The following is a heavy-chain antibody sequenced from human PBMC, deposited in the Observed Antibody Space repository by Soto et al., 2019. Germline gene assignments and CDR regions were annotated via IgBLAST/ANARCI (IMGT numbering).Heavy chain of an antibody. CDR2: IYNSGST. CDR3: ARHPVYATGWQIDY. D-gene: IGHD2-2*01. J-gene: IGHJ4*02. CDR1: GGSISSRSYH. Sequence: PSETLSLTCTVSGGSISSRSYHWGWIRQPPGKGLEWIGRIYNSGSTYYNASLKSRVSISIDTSKNQFSLKLSSVTAADTAVYYCARHPVYATGWQIDYWGQGALVTVPS. V-gene: IGHV4-39*01.